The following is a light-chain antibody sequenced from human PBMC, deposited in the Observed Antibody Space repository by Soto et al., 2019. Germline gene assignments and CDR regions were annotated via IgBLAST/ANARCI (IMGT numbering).Light chain of an antibody. V-gene: IGKV1-5*03. J-gene: IGKJ1*01. CDR2: KTS. Sequence: DLQLTQSPSTLSASVGDRVTITCRASQSISSWLVWYQQKPGKAPNLLIYKTSNLESGVPSRFSGSGSGTEFTLTISSLQPDDFATYYCQYYNDYCWTFGQGTKVEIK. CDR3: QYYNDYCWT. CDR1: QSISSW.